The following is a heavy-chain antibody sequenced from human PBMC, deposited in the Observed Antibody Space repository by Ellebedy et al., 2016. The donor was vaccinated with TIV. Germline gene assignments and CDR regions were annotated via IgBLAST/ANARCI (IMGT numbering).Heavy chain of an antibody. Sequence: GESLKISCAASGFTFSSYTMHWVRQAPGKGLEWVPVISYDGRSKFYADSVKGRFTISRDNSKNTLYLQMNSLRVDETAIYFCARDPSGGVDAFDLWGQGTMVTVSS. CDR1: GFTFSSYT. D-gene: IGHD3-10*01. CDR2: ISYDGRSK. J-gene: IGHJ3*01. CDR3: ARDPSGGVDAFDL. V-gene: IGHV3-30*01.